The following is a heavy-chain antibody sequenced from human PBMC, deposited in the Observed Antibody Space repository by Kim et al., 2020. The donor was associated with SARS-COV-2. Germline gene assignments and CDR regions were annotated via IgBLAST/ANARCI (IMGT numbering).Heavy chain of an antibody. V-gene: IGHV4-31*03. J-gene: IGHJ4*01. CDR1: GASITSGGYF. CDR3: ASSLFD. Sequence: SETLSLTCTVYGASITSGGYFWSWIRQRPGQGLEGIGYIYDSGSTYYTPSLQSRISMSVDKTKMQFYLSLVSVTAADTAIYFCASSLFD. CDR2: IYDSGST.